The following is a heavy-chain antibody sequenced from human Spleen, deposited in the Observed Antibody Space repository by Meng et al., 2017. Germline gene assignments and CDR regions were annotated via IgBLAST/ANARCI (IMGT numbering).Heavy chain of an antibody. CDR3: ARFTIFGVVTIDAFDI. J-gene: IGHJ3*02. CDR1: GGSSSGYY. V-gene: IGHV4-34*01. CDR2: INHSGST. D-gene: IGHD3-3*01. Sequence: GSLRLSCAVYGGSSSGYYWSWIRQPPGKGLEWIGEINHSGSTNYNPSLKSRVTISLDRSKSQFSLKLSTVTAADTAVYYCARFTIFGVVTIDAFDIWGQGTVVTVSS.